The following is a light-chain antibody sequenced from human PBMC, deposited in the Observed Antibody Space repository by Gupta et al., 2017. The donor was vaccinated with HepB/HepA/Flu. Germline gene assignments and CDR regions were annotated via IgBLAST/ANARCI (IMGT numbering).Light chain of an antibody. CDR3: QQHSNCPPFT. J-gene: IGKJ5*01. CDR1: QSVRNS. V-gene: IGKV3-11*01. Sequence: EIVLTQSPATLSFSQGERATLSCRASQSVRNSLAWHQQKPGQAPRLLIYDESNRETGILARFSGSGGGKEVSIPISSREQEDFAGYYCQQHSNCPPFTFGQGTQVEIK. CDR2: DES.